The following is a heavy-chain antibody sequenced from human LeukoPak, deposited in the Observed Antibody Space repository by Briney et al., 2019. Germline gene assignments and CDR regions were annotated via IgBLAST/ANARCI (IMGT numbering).Heavy chain of an antibody. J-gene: IGHJ4*02. V-gene: IGHV3-30*04. CDR1: GFTFSSYA. D-gene: IGHD3-22*01. CDR2: ISYDGSNK. CDR3: ARGEDSSDIVDY. Sequence: PGGSLRLSCAASGFTFSSYAMHWVRQAPGKGLEWVAVISYDGSNKYYADSVKGRFTISRDNSKNTLYLQMNSLRAEDTAVYYCARGEDSSDIVDYWGQGTLVTVSS.